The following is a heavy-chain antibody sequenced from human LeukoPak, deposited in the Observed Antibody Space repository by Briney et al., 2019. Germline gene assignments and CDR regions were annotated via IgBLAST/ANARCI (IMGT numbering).Heavy chain of an antibody. D-gene: IGHD6-13*01. J-gene: IGHJ4*02. V-gene: IGHV1-69*13. CDR1: GGTFSSRA. Sequence: SVKVSCKASGGTFSSRAISWVRQAPGQGLEWMGGIIPIFGTANYAQKFQGRVTITADESTSTAYMELSSLRSEDTAVYYCARWAVAAAGIDYWGQGTLVTVSS. CDR2: IIPIFGTA. CDR3: ARWAVAAAGIDY.